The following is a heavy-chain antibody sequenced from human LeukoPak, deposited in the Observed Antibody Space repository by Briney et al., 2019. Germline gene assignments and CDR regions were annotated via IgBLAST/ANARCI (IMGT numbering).Heavy chain of an antibody. CDR1: GFTFSSYE. CDR2: ISGSGGST. Sequence: GGSLRLSCAASGFTFSSYEMNWVRQAPGKGLEWVSAISGSGGSTYYADSVKGRFTISRDNSKNTLYLQMNSLRAEDTAVYYCAKGPGIVGATYFDYWGQGTLVTVSS. D-gene: IGHD1-26*01. V-gene: IGHV3-23*01. CDR3: AKGPGIVGATYFDY. J-gene: IGHJ4*02.